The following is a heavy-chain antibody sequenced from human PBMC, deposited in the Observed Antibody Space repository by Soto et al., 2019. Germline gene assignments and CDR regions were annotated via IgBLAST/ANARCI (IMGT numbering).Heavy chain of an antibody. D-gene: IGHD4-17*01. Sequence: ASVNVSCKASGYTFTIYGISWVLQAPGQGLEWMGWISAYNGNTNYAQKLQGRVTMTTDTSTSTAYMELRSLRSDDTAVYYCARDRSDYGDFLDAFDIWGQGTMVTVSS. J-gene: IGHJ3*02. CDR2: ISAYNGNT. CDR3: ARDRSDYGDFLDAFDI. CDR1: GYTFTIYG. V-gene: IGHV1-18*01.